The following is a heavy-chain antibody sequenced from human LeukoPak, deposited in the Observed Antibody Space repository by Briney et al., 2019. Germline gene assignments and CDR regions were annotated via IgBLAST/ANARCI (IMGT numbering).Heavy chain of an antibody. Sequence: PSETLSLTCTVSGASINSYYWSWIRQPPGKGLEWIGEINQSGSTNYNPSLRSRATISVDTSRNQFSLNLNSVTAADTAVYYCARVAHDGPAAAGSLDYWGPGTLVTVSS. J-gene: IGHJ4*02. CDR1: GASINSYY. CDR2: INQSGST. D-gene: IGHD6-13*01. CDR3: ARVAHDGPAAAGSLDY. V-gene: IGHV4-59*01.